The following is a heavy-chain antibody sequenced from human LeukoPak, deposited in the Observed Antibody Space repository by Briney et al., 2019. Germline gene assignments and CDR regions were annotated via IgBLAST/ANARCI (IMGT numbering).Heavy chain of an antibody. CDR3: AREEYSGYDLGGPFDY. Sequence: PSESLSLTCTVSGGSISSVGYYWSWIRHHPGTVLGWIGYIYCSRSIYYNPSLKSRDTISVDTYKNQFSPMLCPLSVPGTGLYYCAREEYSGYDLGGPFDYWGQGTLVTVSS. CDR2: IYCSRSI. J-gene: IGHJ4*02. D-gene: IGHD5-12*01. CDR1: GGSISSVGYY. V-gene: IGHV4-31*03.